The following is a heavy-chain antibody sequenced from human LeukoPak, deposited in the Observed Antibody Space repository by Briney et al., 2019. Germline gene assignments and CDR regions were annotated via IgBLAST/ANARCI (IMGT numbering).Heavy chain of an antibody. D-gene: IGHD6-13*01. CDR3: AKHHEDWQQLGYFDY. CDR2: IAYDGTNK. CDR1: GFTFSSYA. J-gene: IGHJ4*02. Sequence: GGSLRLSCAVSGFTFSSYAMHWVRQAPGKGLGWVADIAYDGTNKYYADSLKGRFTISRDNSRNTLYLQMNSLRTEDTAVYYCAKHHEDWQQLGYFDYWGQGTLVTVSS. V-gene: IGHV3-30*18.